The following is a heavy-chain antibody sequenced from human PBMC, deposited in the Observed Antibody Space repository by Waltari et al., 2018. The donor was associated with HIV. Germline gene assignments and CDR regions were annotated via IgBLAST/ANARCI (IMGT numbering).Heavy chain of an antibody. CDR2: CDHEDGET. Sequence: QVQLVQSGAEVKKPGASVKVSCKVSGYTLTELSMHWVRQAPGKGLEWMGGCDHEDGETTYAQKFQGRVTMTEDTSTDTAYMELSSLRSEDTAVYYWATGTELLGYYYYYGMDVWGQGTTVTVSS. CDR1: GYTLTELS. D-gene: IGHD1-26*01. V-gene: IGHV1-24*01. J-gene: IGHJ6*02. CDR3: ATGTELLGYYYYYGMDV.